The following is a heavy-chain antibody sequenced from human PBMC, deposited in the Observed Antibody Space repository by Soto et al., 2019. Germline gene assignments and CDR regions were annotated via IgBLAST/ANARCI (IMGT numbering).Heavy chain of an antibody. V-gene: IGHV1-69*01. J-gene: IGHJ6*02. Sequence: VKVSCKASGGTFSSYAISWVRQAPGQGPEWMGGIIPIFGTANYAQKFQGRVTITADESTSTAYMELSSLRSEDTAVYYCARVRYYYDSSGPSGYYGMDVWGQGTRVTVSS. CDR3: ARVRYYYDSSGPSGYYGMDV. CDR1: GGTFSSYA. CDR2: IIPIFGTA. D-gene: IGHD3-22*01.